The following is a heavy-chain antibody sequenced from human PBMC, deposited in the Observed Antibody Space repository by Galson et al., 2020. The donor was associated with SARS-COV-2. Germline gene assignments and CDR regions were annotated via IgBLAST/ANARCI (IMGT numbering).Heavy chain of an antibody. CDR3: TTEAPYVDRLLTEQDAFDI. J-gene: IGHJ3*02. D-gene: IGHD3-9*01. CDR1: GFTFSHAW. Sequence: GGSMRLSCAASGFTFSHAWMSWVRQAPGKGLEWVGRIKSKTDGGTTDYAAPVKGRFTISRDDSKNTLYLQMNSLKTEDTAVYYCTTEAPYVDRLLTEQDAFDIWGQGTLVTVTS. V-gene: IGHV3-15*01. CDR2: IKSKTDGGTT.